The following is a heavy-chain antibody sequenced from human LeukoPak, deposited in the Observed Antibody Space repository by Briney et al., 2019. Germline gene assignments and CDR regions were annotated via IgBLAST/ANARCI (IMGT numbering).Heavy chain of an antibody. D-gene: IGHD3-10*01. J-gene: IGHJ6*03. CDR1: GYTFTSYY. CDR3: ARVGTVLLWFGELSYVDV. V-gene: IGHV1-46*01. Sequence: ASVKVSCKASGYTFTSYYMHWVRQAPGQGLEWMGIINPSGGSTSYAQKFQGRVTMTRDTSTSTVYMELSSLRSEDTAVYYCARVGTVLLWFGELSYVDVWGKGTTVTVSS. CDR2: INPSGGST.